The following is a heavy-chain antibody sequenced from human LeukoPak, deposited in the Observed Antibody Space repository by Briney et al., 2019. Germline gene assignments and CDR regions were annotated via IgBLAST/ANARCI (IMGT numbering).Heavy chain of an antibody. J-gene: IGHJ4*02. CDR3: ARDRAGSPRYGFDY. CDR1: GFTVSSNY. V-gene: IGHV3-66*01. Sequence: GGSLRLSCAASGFTVSSNYMSWVRQAPGKGLEWVSVIYAGGTTYYADSVKGRFTISRDNSKNTLYLQMNSLRAEDTAVYYCARDRAGSPRYGFDYWGQGTLVTVSS. CDR2: IYAGGTT. D-gene: IGHD3-10*01.